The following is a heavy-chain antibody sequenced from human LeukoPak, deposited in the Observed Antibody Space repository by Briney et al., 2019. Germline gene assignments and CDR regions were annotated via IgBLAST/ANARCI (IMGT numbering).Heavy chain of an antibody. D-gene: IGHD2-15*01. Sequence: GGSLRPSCAASGFTVSSNYMSWVRQAPGKGLEWVSVIYSGGTIYYSDSVKGRFTISRDNSKNTLYLQMNSLRAEDTAVYYCTRSWGSGFDYWGQGTLVTVSS. V-gene: IGHV3-66*01. CDR3: TRSWGSGFDY. CDR2: IYSGGTI. J-gene: IGHJ4*02. CDR1: GFTVSSNY.